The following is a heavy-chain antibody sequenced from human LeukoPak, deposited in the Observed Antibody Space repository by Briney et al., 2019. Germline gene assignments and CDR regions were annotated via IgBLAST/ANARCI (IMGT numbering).Heavy chain of an antibody. D-gene: IGHD3-10*01. V-gene: IGHV1-46*01. CDR1: GYTFTSYY. Sequence: ASVKVTCKASGYTFTSYYMHWVRQAPGQGLEWMGIINPSGGSTNYAQKFQGRVTMTRDMSMSTVYMELSSLRSDDTAVYYCARVSTEPLWFGDPYYMDVWGKGTTVTISS. CDR2: INPSGGST. J-gene: IGHJ6*03. CDR3: ARVSTEPLWFGDPYYMDV.